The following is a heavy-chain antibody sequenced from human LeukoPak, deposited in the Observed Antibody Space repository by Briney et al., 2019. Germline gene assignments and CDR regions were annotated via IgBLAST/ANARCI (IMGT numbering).Heavy chain of an antibody. D-gene: IGHD5-18*01. V-gene: IGHV1-2*02. CDR3: ARAGGGYSSGWGAFDI. CDR2: INPASGGT. Sequence: ASVKVSCKASGYTFTAYYIHWVRQAPGQGLEGMGWINPASGGTSYAQKFQGRVTMTSDTSISTAYMELSRLRSDDTAVYFCARAGGGYSSGWGAFDIWGQGTMVTVSS. J-gene: IGHJ3*02. CDR1: GYTFTAYY.